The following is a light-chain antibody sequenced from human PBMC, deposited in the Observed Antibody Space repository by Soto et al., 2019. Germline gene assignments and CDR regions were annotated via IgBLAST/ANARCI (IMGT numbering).Light chain of an antibody. J-gene: IGKJ1*01. CDR1: QSVSSN. CDR3: QQYNNGPQT. CDR2: GAS. V-gene: IGKV3-15*01. Sequence: EIVMTQSPATLSVSPGERATLSCRASQSVSSNLAWYQQKPGQAPRLLIYGASTRATGISARFSGSGSGTEFTLTISSLQSEEFAVYYCQQYNNGPQTFGQGTKVEIK.